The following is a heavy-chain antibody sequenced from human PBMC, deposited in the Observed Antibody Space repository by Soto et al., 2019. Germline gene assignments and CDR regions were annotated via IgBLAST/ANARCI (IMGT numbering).Heavy chain of an antibody. CDR1: GGSFSGYY. Sequence: SETLSLTCAVYGGSFSGYYWSWIRQPPGKGLEWIGEINHSGSTNYNPSLKSRVTISVDTSKNQFSLKLSSVTAADTAVYYCARPYYYDSSGYQAFDYWGQGTLVTVSS. J-gene: IGHJ4*02. CDR3: ARPYYYDSSGYQAFDY. D-gene: IGHD3-22*01. V-gene: IGHV4-34*01. CDR2: INHSGST.